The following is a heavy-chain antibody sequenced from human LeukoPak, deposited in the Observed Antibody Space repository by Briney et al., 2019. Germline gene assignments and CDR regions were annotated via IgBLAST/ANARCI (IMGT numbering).Heavy chain of an antibody. Sequence: GGSLQISCKASGYIFTNYWIGWVRQLPGKGLEWMGIIYPGDSDTRYSPSFQGQVTIAADKSISTAYLQWSSLKASDTAIYSCPRRVHTAEGAFDYWGQGTLVTVSS. D-gene: IGHD3-16*01. V-gene: IGHV5-51*01. J-gene: IGHJ4*02. CDR1: GYIFTNYW. CDR3: PRRVHTAEGAFDY. CDR2: IYPGDSDT.